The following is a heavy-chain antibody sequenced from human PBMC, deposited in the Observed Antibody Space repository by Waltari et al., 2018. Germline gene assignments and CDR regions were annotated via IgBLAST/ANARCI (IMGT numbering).Heavy chain of an antibody. CDR1: RYTCSNYW. D-gene: IGHD5-12*01. CDR3: ARTGARWLQFAAFDI. J-gene: IGHJ3*02. Sequence: EVLLVESGGGLVQTGGSLRLSCADSRYTCSNYWRNWVRQAPGKGLEWVANINQDGSEEYYVDSVNGRFTISRDNAKNSLYLEMKTLRAEDTAIYYCARTGARWLQFAAFDIWGQGTMVTVSS. V-gene: IGHV3-7*01. CDR2: INQDGSEE.